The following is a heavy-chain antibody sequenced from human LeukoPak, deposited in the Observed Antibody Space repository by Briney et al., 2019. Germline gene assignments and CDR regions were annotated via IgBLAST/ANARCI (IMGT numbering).Heavy chain of an antibody. CDR3: ARHARNGYNQKWFDP. D-gene: IGHD5-24*01. J-gene: IGHJ5*02. CDR1: GYSFTSYW. Sequence: GESLKISCKGSGYSFTSYWIGWVRQMPGKGLEWRGIIYPGDSDTRYSPSFQGQVTISADKSISTAYLQWSSLKASDTAMYYCARHARNGYNQKWFDPWGQGTLVTVSS. V-gene: IGHV5-51*01. CDR2: IYPGDSDT.